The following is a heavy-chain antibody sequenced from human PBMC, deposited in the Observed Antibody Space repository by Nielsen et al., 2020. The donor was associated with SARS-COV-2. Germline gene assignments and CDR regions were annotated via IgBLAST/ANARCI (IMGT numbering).Heavy chain of an antibody. J-gene: IGHJ4*02. D-gene: IGHD5-18*01. CDR2: ISYDGTGK. CDR1: GFTFSHYG. Sequence: GESLKISCAASGFTFSHYGMHWVRQAPGKGLESVAVISYDGTGKKYADSVKGRFTISSDGSKSTLYLQMNSLRAEDTAVYHCAKSRRRGYIYGPLDSWGQGTLVTVSS. CDR3: AKSRRRGYIYGPLDS. V-gene: IGHV3-30*18.